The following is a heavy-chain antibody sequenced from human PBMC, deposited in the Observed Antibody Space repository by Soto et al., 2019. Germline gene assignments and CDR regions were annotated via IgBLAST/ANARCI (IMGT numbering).Heavy chain of an antibody. CDR1: GFIPSSYA. Sequence: GGSLRLSCVVSGFIPSSYAMSWVRQAPGKGLEWVSGISGSGGATSYADSVKGRFTISRDNSKDTLYLQMNSLSAEDTAIYYCAKDAIMVSSSFNYFDFWGQGALVTVSS. J-gene: IGHJ4*02. D-gene: IGHD6-13*01. V-gene: IGHV3-23*01. CDR2: ISGSGGAT. CDR3: AKDAIMVSSSFNYFDF.